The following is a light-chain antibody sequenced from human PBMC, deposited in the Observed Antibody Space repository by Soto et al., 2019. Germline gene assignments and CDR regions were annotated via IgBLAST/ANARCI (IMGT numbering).Light chain of an antibody. CDR2: AAS. CDR1: QGIARY. Sequence: IQLTQSPSSLSASVGDRVTITCRASQGIARYLAWYQQKPGKAPNVLIYAASTLQSGVPSRFSGSGSGTDFTLTISSLQPEDFATYYSQQVNSYPLTFGGGTKVEIK. J-gene: IGKJ4*01. CDR3: QQVNSYPLT. V-gene: IGKV1-9*01.